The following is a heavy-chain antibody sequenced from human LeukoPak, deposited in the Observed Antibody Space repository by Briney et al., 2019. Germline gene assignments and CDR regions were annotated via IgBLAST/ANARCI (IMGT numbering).Heavy chain of an antibody. V-gene: IGHV4-59*08. D-gene: IGHD3-9*01. Sequence: SETLSLTCTVSGASISNYYWSWIRQPPGKGLECIGYVSYSGRTNHNPSLKSRVTISADTSKNQFSLKLSSVTAADTAVYYCSRFRYFDWPPGLDYWGQGTLVTVSS. CDR1: GASISNYY. J-gene: IGHJ4*02. CDR3: SRFRYFDWPPGLDY. CDR2: VSYSGRT.